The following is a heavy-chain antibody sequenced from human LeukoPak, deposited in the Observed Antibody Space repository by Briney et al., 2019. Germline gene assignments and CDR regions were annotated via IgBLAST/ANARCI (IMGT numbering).Heavy chain of an antibody. CDR1: GFTFSSYG. Sequence: GRSLRLSCAASGFTFSSYGMHWVRQAPGRGLEWVAVIWYDGSNKYYADSVKGRFTISRDNSKNTLYLQMNSLRAEDTAVYYCARRDGYNCFDYWGQGTLVTVSS. D-gene: IGHD5-24*01. CDR3: ARRDGYNCFDY. J-gene: IGHJ4*02. V-gene: IGHV3-33*01. CDR2: IWYDGSNK.